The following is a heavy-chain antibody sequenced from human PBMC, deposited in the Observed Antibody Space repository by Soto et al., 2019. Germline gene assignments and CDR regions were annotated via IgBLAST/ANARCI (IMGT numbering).Heavy chain of an antibody. CDR3: ARDRGDYDFCSGTGGYFDF. CDR2: IFYSGST. J-gene: IGHJ4*02. V-gene: IGHV4-31*03. D-gene: IGHD3-3*01. CDR1: GGSINSGGYY. Sequence: QVQLQESGPGLVKPSQSLSLTCSVSGGSINSGGYYWSWIRQHPGKGLEWIGSIFYSGSTYYNPSRQSRVNISVDTSKNQFSLKLKSVTVADTAVYYCARDRGDYDFCSGTGGYFDFWGQGTLVTVSS.